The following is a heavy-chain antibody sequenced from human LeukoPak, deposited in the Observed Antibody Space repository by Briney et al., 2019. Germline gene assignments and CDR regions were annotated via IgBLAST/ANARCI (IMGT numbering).Heavy chain of an antibody. CDR1: GFTFSSYA. CDR3: AKDRTVGGTWSDY. J-gene: IGHJ4*02. CDR2: ISDSGGTT. D-gene: IGHD1-26*01. Sequence: PGGSLRLSCAASGFTFSSYAMSWVRQAPGKGLEWVSTISDSGGTTFYADSVKGRFTISRDNSKNTLSLQMNSLRAEDTAIYYCAKDRTVGGTWSDYWGQGTLVTVSS. V-gene: IGHV3-23*01.